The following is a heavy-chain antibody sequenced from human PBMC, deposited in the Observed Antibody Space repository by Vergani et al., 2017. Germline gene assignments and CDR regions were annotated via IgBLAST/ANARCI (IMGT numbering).Heavy chain of an antibody. CDR2: IYYTGSA. J-gene: IGHJ6*02. CDR3: ARHDSGHYGASYYGLDV. CDR1: GCSISSSSHF. D-gene: IGHD3-3*01. V-gene: IGHV4-39*01. Sequence: QLQLHKSGPGLVKPSETLSLTCTLSGCSISSSSHFWGWLRQPPGKGLEWIGSIYYTGSAYYNPSLKSRVSISVDASKNQFSLKLSSVTAADSAVYYCARHDSGHYGASYYGLDVWGQGTTVTVSS.